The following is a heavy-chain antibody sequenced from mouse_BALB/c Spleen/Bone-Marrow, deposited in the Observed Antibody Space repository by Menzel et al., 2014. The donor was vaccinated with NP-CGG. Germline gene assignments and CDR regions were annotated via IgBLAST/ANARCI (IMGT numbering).Heavy chain of an antibody. Sequence: EVKVVESGGGLVQPGGSLNLSCAASGFDFSRYWMSWARQAPGKGQEWIGEINPGSSTINYTPSLKDKFIISRDNAKNTLYLQMSKVRSEDTALYYCARLAVWGAMDYWGQGTLVTVSS. CDR3: ARLAVWGAMDY. CDR1: GFDFSRYW. D-gene: IGHD2-10*02. CDR2: INPGSSTI. J-gene: IGHJ4*01. V-gene: IGHV4-2*02.